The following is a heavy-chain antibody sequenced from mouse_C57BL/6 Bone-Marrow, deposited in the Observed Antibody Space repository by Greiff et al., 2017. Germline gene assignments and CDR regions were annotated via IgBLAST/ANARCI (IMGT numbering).Heavy chain of an antibody. Sequence: QVQLQQSGAELVRPGTSVKMSCKASGYTFTNYWLGWAKQRPGHGLEWIGDIYPGGGYTNYNEKFKGKATLTADKSSSTAYMQFSSLTSKDSAIYYCARRLGHWYFDVWGTGTTVTVSS. D-gene: IGHD4-1*01. CDR3: ARRLGHWYFDV. CDR2: IYPGGGYT. J-gene: IGHJ1*03. V-gene: IGHV1-63*01. CDR1: GYTFTNYW.